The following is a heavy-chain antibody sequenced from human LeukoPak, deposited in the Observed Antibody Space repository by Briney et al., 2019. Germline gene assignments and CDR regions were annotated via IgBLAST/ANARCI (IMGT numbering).Heavy chain of an antibody. CDR2: IYYSGST. D-gene: IGHD5-18*01. Sequence: SETLSLTCRASGCSISSYYWSWIRQPPGKGLEWIAYIYYSGSTNYNPSPKSRGTISVDTSEKHSSLKLSSVTAADTAVYYCARGRRDTESLIYAYYYYMDVWGKGTMVTVSS. CDR1: GCSISSYY. CDR3: ARGRRDTESLIYAYYYYMDV. V-gene: IGHV4-59*01. J-gene: IGHJ6*03.